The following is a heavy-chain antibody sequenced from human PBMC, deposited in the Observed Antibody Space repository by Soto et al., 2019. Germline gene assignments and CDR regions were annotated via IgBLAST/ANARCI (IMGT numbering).Heavy chain of an antibody. J-gene: IGHJ5*02. CDR1: GYTFTSYG. V-gene: IGHV1-18*04. D-gene: IGHD3-9*01. CDR3: ATALLRYFDWYNWFDP. CDR2: ISAYNGNT. Sequence: ASVKVSCKASGYTFTSYGISWVRQAPGQGLEWMGWISAYNGNTNYAQKLQGRVTMTTDTSTSTAYMELRSLRSDDTAVYYCATALLRYFDWYNWFDPWGQGTLVTVSS.